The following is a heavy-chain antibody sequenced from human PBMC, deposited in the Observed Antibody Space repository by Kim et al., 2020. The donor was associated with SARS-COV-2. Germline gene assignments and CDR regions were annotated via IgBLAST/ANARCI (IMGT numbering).Heavy chain of an antibody. V-gene: IGHV3-23*01. CDR1: GFTFSSFA. CDR2: IGGSGTDT. Sequence: GGSLRLSCAASGFTFSSFAMIWVRQAPGKGLEWVSIIGGSGTDTNYADSVKGRFTISRDNSKNMVYLQMNNLRAEDTAVYYCAVDWNHFDHWGQGTLVTVSS. CDR3: AVDWNHFDH. J-gene: IGHJ4*02. D-gene: IGHD1-1*01.